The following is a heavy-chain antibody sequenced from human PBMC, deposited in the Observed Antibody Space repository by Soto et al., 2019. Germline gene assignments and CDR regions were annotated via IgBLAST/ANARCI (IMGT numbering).Heavy chain of an antibody. CDR2: ISWNSDFI. D-gene: IGHD5-12*01. CDR3: AKGSLAGSSNWFDP. V-gene: IGHV3-9*01. Sequence: PGGSLRLSCAASGFTVDDYGMHWVRQAPGKGLEWVSGISWNSDFIAYADSVKGRFTVSRDNANNFLCLQMNSLRAEDTAVYYCAKGSLAGSSNWFDPWGQGTLLTVSS. J-gene: IGHJ5*02. CDR1: GFTVDDYG.